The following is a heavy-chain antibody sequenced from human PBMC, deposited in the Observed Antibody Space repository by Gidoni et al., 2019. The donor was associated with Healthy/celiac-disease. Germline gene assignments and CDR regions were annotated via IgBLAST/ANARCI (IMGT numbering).Heavy chain of an antibody. CDR2: IRYDGSNK. J-gene: IGHJ6*02. CDR1: GFTFSSYG. Sequence: QVQLVESGGGVVQPGRSLRLSCAASGFTFSSYGMHWVRQAPGKVLEWVAFIRYDGSNKYYADSVKGRFTISRDNSKNTLYLQMNRLRAEDTAVYYCAKDGGDYPNNYYYYYGMDVWGQGTTVTVSS. D-gene: IGHD4-17*01. V-gene: IGHV3-30*02. CDR3: AKDGGDYPNNYYYYYGMDV.